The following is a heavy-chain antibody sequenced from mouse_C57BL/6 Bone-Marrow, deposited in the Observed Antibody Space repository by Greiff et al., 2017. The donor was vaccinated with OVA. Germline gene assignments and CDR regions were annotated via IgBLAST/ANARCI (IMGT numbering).Heavy chain of an antibody. CDR3: TRGDYYGSSGWYFDV. CDR2: IDPETGGT. V-gene: IGHV1-15*01. CDR1: GYTFTDYE. D-gene: IGHD1-1*01. J-gene: IGHJ1*03. Sequence: VQLQQSGAELVRPGASVTLSCKASGYTFTDYEMHWVKQTPVHGLEWIGAIDPETGGTAYNQKFKGKAILTADKSSSTAYMELRSLTSEDSAVYYCTRGDYYGSSGWYFDVWGTGTTVTVSS.